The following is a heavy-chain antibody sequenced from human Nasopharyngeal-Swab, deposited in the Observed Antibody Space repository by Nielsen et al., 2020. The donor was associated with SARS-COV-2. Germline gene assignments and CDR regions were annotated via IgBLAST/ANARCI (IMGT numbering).Heavy chain of an antibody. D-gene: IGHD6-19*01. J-gene: IGHJ4*02. Sequence: GSLRLSCTVSGDSVSSGSYYWSWIRQPPGKEVEWIGYIYYSGSTNYNPSLKSRVTISVDTSKNQFSLKLSSVTAADTAVYYCARVIGEQWLDPYFDYWGQGTLVTVSS. V-gene: IGHV4-61*01. CDR3: ARVIGEQWLDPYFDY. CDR1: GDSVSSGSYY. CDR2: IYYSGST.